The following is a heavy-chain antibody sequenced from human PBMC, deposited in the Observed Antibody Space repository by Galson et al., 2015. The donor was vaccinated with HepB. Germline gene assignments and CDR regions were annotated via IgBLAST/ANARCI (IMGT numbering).Heavy chain of an antibody. CDR3: AKGGGDYYGSGSYFDY. CDR2: IWYDGSNK. Sequence: SLSLSCAASGFTFSSYGMHWVRQAPGKGLEWVAVIWYDGSNKYYADSVKGRFTISRDNSKNTLYLQMNSLRAEDTAVYYCAKGGGDYYGSGSYFDYWGQGTLVTVSS. V-gene: IGHV3-33*06. D-gene: IGHD3-10*01. J-gene: IGHJ4*02. CDR1: GFTFSSYG.